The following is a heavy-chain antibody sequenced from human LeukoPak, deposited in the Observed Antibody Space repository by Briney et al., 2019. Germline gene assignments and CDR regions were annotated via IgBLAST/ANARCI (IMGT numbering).Heavy chain of an antibody. CDR3: ASHGRGSPRDYYYYFMDV. CDR2: IFYSGST. CDR1: GDSISRSPYY. Sequence: SETLSLTCTVSGDSISRSPYYWGWIRQPPGKGLEWITTIFYSGSTYYNPSLNSRVTISVNTSKNQFSLKLSSVTAADTAVYYCASHGRGSPRDYYYYFMDVWGKGTTVTVSS. V-gene: IGHV4-39*01. J-gene: IGHJ6*03.